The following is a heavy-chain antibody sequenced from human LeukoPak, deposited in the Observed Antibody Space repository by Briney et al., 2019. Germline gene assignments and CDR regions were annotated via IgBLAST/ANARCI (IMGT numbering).Heavy chain of an antibody. CDR2: INPNSGGT. CDR3: ARVFGIADEFDY. J-gene: IGHJ4*02. Sequence: ASVKVSCKASGYTFTGYYMHWVRQAPGQGLEWMGWINPNSGGTNYAQKFQGRVTMTRDTSISTAYMELSRLRSDDTAVYYCARVFGIADEFDYWGQGTLDTVSS. V-gene: IGHV1-2*02. D-gene: IGHD6-13*01. CDR1: GYTFTGYY.